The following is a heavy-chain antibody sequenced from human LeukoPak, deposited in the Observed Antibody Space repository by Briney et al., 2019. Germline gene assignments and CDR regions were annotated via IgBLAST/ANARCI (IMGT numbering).Heavy chain of an antibody. CDR2: ISSSGKNA. CDR1: GFNFRVAA. CDR3: AKDIELST. J-gene: IGHJ3*01. D-gene: IGHD3-16*02. Sequence: GGSLRLSCVVSGFNFRVAAMTWVRQAPGKGLEWVALISSSGKNAYYGDSVKGRFTISRDNSDNTLSLHMNSLRVEDTAIYYCAKDIELSTWGLGTMVTVSS. V-gene: IGHV3-23*01.